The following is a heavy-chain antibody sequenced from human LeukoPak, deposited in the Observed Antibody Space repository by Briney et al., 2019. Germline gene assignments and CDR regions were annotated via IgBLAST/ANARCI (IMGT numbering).Heavy chain of an antibody. CDR1: GGSISSSSYY. V-gene: IGHV4-39*07. CDR2: IYYSGST. CDR3: AKDGSGSYNEQRPFDY. J-gene: IGHJ4*02. Sequence: SETLSPTCTVSGGSISSSSYYWGWIRQPPGKGLEWIGSIYYSGSTYYNPSLKSRVTISVDTSKNQFSLKLSSVTAADTAVYYCAKDGSGSYNEQRPFDYWGQGTLVTVSS. D-gene: IGHD3-10*01.